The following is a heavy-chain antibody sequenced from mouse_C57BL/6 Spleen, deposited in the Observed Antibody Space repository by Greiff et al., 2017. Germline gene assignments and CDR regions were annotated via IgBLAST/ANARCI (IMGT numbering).Heavy chain of an antibody. CDR3: ARYNTVAGYFDV. J-gene: IGHJ1*03. CDR1: GFTFTDYY. V-gene: IGHV7-3*01. CDR2: IRNKANGYTT. D-gene: IGHD1-1*01. Sequence: EVKLVESGGGLVQPGGSLSLSCAASGFTFTDYYMSWVRQPPGKALAWLGFIRNKANGYTTEYSASVKGRFTISRDNSQSILYLQVNALRAEDSATDYCARYNTVAGYFDVWGTGTTVTVSS.